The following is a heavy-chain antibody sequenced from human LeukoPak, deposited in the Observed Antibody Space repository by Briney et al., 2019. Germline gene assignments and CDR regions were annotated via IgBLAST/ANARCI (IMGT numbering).Heavy chain of an antibody. V-gene: IGHV1-2*02. CDR1: GYTFTGYY. Sequence: ASVKVSCTASGYTFTGYYMHWVRQAPGQGLEWMGWINPNSGGTNYAQKFQGRATMTRDTSISTAYMELSRLRSDDTAVYYCARDKRIAAAGNDAFDIWGQGTMVTVSS. J-gene: IGHJ3*02. CDR3: ARDKRIAAAGNDAFDI. D-gene: IGHD6-13*01. CDR2: INPNSGGT.